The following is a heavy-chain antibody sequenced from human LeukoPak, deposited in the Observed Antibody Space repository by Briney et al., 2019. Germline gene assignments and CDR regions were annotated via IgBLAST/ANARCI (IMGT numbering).Heavy chain of an antibody. CDR1: GFTFTSYS. V-gene: IGHV3-21*01. D-gene: IGHD3-10*01. J-gene: IGHJ3*02. CDR2: ISSSSSYI. Sequence: GGSLRLSCAASGFTFTSYSMNWVRQAPGKGLEWVSSISSSSSYIYYADSVKGRFTISRDNTKNSLYLQMNSLRAEDTAVYYCARDLSGSGAFDIWGQRTMVTVSS. CDR3: ARDLSGSGAFDI.